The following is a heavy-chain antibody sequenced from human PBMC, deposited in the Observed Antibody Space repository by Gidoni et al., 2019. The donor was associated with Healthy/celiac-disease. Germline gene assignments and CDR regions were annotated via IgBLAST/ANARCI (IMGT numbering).Heavy chain of an antibody. CDR1: GGSFSGYY. CDR3: ARGRGGYCSSTSCYRNWFDP. J-gene: IGHJ5*02. D-gene: IGHD2-2*01. CDR2: INHSGST. V-gene: IGHV4-34*01. Sequence: QVQLQQRGAGLLKPSETLSLTCAVDGGSFSGYYWSWIRQPPGKGLEWIGEINHSGSTNYNPSLKSRVTISVDTSKNQFSLKLSSVTAADTAVYYCARGRGGYCSSTSCYRNWFDPWGQGTLVTVSS.